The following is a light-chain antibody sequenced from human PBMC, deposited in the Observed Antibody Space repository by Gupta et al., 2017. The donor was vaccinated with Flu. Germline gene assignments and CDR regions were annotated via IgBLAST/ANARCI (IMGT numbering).Light chain of an antibody. CDR1: QSLVYSDGNTY. CDR2: QVS. Sequence: ISCRSSQSLVYSDGNTYLHWFQQRPGQSPRRLIYQVSHRESGVRDRFSGSGSGTDFILKISRVEAEDVGVYYCMQGSRWPWAFGQGTKVEIK. CDR3: MQGSRWPWA. J-gene: IGKJ1*01. V-gene: IGKV2-30*01.